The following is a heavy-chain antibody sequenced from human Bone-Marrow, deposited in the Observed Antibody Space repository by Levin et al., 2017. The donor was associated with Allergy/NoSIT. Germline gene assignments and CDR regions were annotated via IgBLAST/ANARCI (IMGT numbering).Heavy chain of an antibody. D-gene: IGHD6-6*01. CDR1: GFSLTSNS. CDR2: ISSSSRYI. CDR3: AKSLAANLDWFDP. V-gene: IGHV3-21*01. Sequence: GESLKISCVASGFSLTSNSMNWVRQAPGKGLEWVSSISSSSRYIYYADSVKGRFTVSRDNAENSLYLQMNSLRVEDTAVYYCAKSLAANLDWFDPWGQGTLVTVSS. J-gene: IGHJ5*02.